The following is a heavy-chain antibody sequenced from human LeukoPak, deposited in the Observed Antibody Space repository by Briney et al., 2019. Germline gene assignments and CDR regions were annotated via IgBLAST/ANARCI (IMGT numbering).Heavy chain of an antibody. V-gene: IGHV3-23*01. CDR3: AKDSGGWLQLIVDY. D-gene: IGHD5-24*01. CDR2: ISGSGGST. CDR1: GFTFSSYA. J-gene: IGHJ4*02. Sequence: GGSLRLSCAASGFTFSSYAMSWVRQAPGKGLEWVSAISGSGGSTYYADSVKGRFTISRDNSKNTLYLQMNSLRAEDTAVYYCAKDSGGWLQLIVDYWGQGTLVTVSS.